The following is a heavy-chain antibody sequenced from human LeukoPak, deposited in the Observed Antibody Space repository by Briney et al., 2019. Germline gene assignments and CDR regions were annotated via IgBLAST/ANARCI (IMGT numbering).Heavy chain of an antibody. CDR3: ARGPRWTIFGVGGNPWYFDY. J-gene: IGHJ4*02. D-gene: IGHD3-3*01. CDR1: GGSISSSNYY. V-gene: IGHV4-39*07. CDR2: INHSGST. Sequence: SETLSLTCTVSGGSISSSNYYWGWIRQPPGKGLEWIGEINHSGSTNYNPSLKSRVTISVDTSKNQFSLKLSSVTAADTAVYYCARGPRWTIFGVGGNPWYFDYWGQGTLVTVSS.